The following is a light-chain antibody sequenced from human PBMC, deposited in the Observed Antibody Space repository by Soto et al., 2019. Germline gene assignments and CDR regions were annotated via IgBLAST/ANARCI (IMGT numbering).Light chain of an antibody. V-gene: IGKV3-20*01. CDR2: GAS. Sequence: EIVLTQSPGTLSLSPGERATLSCRASQSVSSSYLAWYQQKPGQAPRLLIYGASSRDTGISDRFSGSGSGTDFTRTISRLEPEDFAGYDCQQYGTPPRTLGKGTKVEIK. CDR1: QSVSSSY. CDR3: QQYGTPPRT. J-gene: IGKJ1*01.